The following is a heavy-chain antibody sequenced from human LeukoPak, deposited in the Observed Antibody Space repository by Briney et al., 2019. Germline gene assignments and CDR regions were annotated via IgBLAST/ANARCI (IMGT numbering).Heavy chain of an antibody. CDR3: AKDGSSSWYGTYDS. V-gene: IGHV3-23*01. CDR1: GFTFSNYA. D-gene: IGHD6-13*01. J-gene: IGHJ4*02. CDR2: ISGSGGST. Sequence: GGSLRLSRAASGFTFSNYAMSWVRQAPGKGLEWIASISGSGGSTFYADSVKGRFTISRDNSRNTLYLQMNSLRVEDTAVYYCAKDGSSSWYGTYDSWGQGTLVTVSS.